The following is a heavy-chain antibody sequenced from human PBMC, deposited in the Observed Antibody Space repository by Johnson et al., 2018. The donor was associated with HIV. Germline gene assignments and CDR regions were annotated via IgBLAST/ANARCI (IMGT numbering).Heavy chain of an antibody. Sequence: VQLVESGGGLVQPGGSLRLSCAASGFTFSSYGMSWVRQAPGKGLEWVSGVTGTGGDTYYAESVKGRFTISRDNSKNTLYLQMNSLKTEDTAVYYCARDHGQLWLLPAFDIWGQGTMVTVSS. V-gene: IGHV3-23*04. D-gene: IGHD5-18*01. CDR2: VTGTGGDT. CDR1: GFTFSSYG. CDR3: ARDHGQLWLLPAFDI. J-gene: IGHJ3*02.